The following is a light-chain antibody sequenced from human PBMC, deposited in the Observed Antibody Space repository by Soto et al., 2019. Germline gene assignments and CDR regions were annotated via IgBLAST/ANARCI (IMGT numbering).Light chain of an antibody. CDR1: QSVSSN. V-gene: IGKV3-15*01. J-gene: IGKJ2*01. CDR2: GAS. Sequence: EIVMTQSPATLSVSPGERATLSCRASQSVSSNLAWYQQKPGQAARLLIYGASTRATGIPARFSGSGSGTESTLTISSLQSEDFAVYYCQQYNNWPLYTFGQGTKLEIK. CDR3: QQYNNWPLYT.